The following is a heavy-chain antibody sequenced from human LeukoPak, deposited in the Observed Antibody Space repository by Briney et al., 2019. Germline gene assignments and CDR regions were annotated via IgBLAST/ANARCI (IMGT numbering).Heavy chain of an antibody. Sequence: SETLSLTCNVSGESISSHYWSWTRRSPGKGLEWIGYIANSGTTKFDPSLKSRVTISRDTSKNQISLRLSSVTAADTAVFFCARSVVVRGPMEYYYYYMDVWGRGTTVIVSS. CDR3: ARSVVVRGPMEYYYYYMDV. V-gene: IGHV4-59*11. D-gene: IGHD2-2*01. J-gene: IGHJ6*03. CDR1: GESISSHY. CDR2: IANSGTT.